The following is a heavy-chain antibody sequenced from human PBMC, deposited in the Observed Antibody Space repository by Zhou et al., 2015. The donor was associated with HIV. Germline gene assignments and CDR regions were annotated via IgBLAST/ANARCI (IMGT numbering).Heavy chain of an antibody. CDR1: GGTFSSYT. CDR3: AIPSRGYSGYDSWGDHFDY. CDR2: IVPILGIT. Sequence: QVQLVQSGAEVKKPGSSVKVSCKASGGTFSSYTISWVRQAPGQGLEWMGRIVPILGITNYAQKFQGRVTITADKSTSTAYMELSSLRSEDAAVYYCAIPSRGYSGYDSWGDHFDYWGQGTLVTVSS. D-gene: IGHD5-12*01. J-gene: IGHJ4*02. V-gene: IGHV1-69*02.